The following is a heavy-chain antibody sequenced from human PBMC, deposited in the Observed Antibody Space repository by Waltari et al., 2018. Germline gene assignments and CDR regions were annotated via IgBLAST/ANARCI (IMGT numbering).Heavy chain of an antibody. CDR1: GFPFSSSA. CDR2: ITGSGGTT. Sequence: EVQLVESGGDLVQPGGSLRLSCAASGFPFSSSAMSWVRQAPGKGLDWVSSITGSGGTTYYAASVKGQFTISRDNSKNTLYLQMNSLRAEDTAVYYCAKGETSGWYRCFDYWGQGALVTVSS. D-gene: IGHD6-19*01. CDR3: AKGETSGWYRCFDY. J-gene: IGHJ4*02. V-gene: IGHV3-23*04.